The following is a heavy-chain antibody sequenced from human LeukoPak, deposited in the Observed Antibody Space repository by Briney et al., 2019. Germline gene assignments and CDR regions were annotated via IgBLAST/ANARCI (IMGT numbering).Heavy chain of an antibody. Sequence: GGSLRLSCAASGFTLRTYWMHWVRQAPGKELVWVSHINTDGSSTSYADSVKGRFTISRDNAKNTLYLQMNSLRAEDTAVYYCARGGYSYGYDYWGQGTLVTVSS. CDR2: INTDGSST. CDR1: GFTLRTYW. D-gene: IGHD5-18*01. J-gene: IGHJ4*02. V-gene: IGHV3-74*01. CDR3: ARGGYSYGYDY.